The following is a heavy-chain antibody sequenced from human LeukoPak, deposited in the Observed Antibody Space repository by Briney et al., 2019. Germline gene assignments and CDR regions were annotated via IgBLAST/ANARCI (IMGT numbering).Heavy chain of an antibody. Sequence: EASVKVSCKASGYTFTDYAMNWVRQAPGQGLEWMGWINTNTRNPTYAQGFTGRFVFSVDASVNTAYLQISSLKAEDTAVYYCARNFASDSSLIDHWGQGTLVTVSS. D-gene: IGHD2-21*01. V-gene: IGHV7-4-1*02. J-gene: IGHJ4*02. CDR1: GYTFTDYA. CDR3: ARNFASDSSLIDH. CDR2: INTNTRNP.